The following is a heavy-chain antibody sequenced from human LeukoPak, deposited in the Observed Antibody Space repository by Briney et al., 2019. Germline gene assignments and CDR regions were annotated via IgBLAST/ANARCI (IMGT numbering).Heavy chain of an antibody. V-gene: IGHV4-39*01. CDR1: GGSISSSSYY. D-gene: IGHD3-22*01. Sequence: SETLSLTCTVSGGSISSSSYYWGWIRQPPGKGLEWIGSIYYSGSTYYNPSLKSRVTISVDTSKNQFPLKLSSVTAADTAVYYCASPPRGMIVGAGAAFDIWGQGTMVTVSS. CDR3: ASPPRGMIVGAGAAFDI. CDR2: IYYSGST. J-gene: IGHJ3*02.